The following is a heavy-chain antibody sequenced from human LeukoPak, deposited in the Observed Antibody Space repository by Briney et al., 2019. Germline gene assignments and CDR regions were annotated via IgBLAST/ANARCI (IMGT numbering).Heavy chain of an antibody. CDR2: ISGSGGST. CDR1: GFTFSSYA. Sequence: GGSLRLSCAASGFTFSSYAMSWVRQAPGKGLEWVSAISGSGGSTYYADSVKGRFTISRDNAKNSLYLQMNSLRAEDTAVYYCAAGIAVAGTPDYWGQGTLVTVSS. J-gene: IGHJ4*02. V-gene: IGHV3-23*01. CDR3: AAGIAVAGTPDY. D-gene: IGHD6-19*01.